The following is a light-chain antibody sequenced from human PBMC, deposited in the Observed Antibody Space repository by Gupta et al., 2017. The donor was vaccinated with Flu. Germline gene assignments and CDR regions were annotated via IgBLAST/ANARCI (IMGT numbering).Light chain of an antibody. CDR2: GAS. J-gene: IGKJ1*01. CDR1: QGVSSSY. Sequence: EIVLTQYPVTLSLSPGERATLSCRASQGVSSSYLAWYQQKPGQAPRLLIYGASSRATGIPDRFSGSGYGTDFTLTISRLEPEDFAVYYCQQYSSVTRTFGQGTKVEIK. CDR3: QQYSSVTRT. V-gene: IGKV3-20*01.